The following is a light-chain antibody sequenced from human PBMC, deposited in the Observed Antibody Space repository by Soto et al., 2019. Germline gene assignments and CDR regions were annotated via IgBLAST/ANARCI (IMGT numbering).Light chain of an antibody. CDR2: KDS. Sequence: SYELTQSPSVSVSPGQTARITCSGDALPKQFAYWYQQKPGQAPVTVIHKDSERPSGIPDRFSGSSSGTTVTLTISGVQAEDEADYYCQSADSSGTYPVFGGGTKLTVL. CDR1: ALPKQF. V-gene: IGLV3-25*02. CDR3: QSADSSGTYPV. J-gene: IGLJ2*01.